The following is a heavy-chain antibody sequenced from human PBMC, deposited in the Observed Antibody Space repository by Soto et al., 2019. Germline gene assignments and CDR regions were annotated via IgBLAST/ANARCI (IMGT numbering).Heavy chain of an antibody. Sequence: EVQLVESGGGLVQPGGSLRLSCVASGFTFSGDWMHWVRQAAGKGLVWVSCINMDGTSTNYADSVKGRFTISRDNAKNTLYLQMNSLRVDDMAVYYCARGPRSLYHHEYWGQGALVTVS. CDR3: ARGPRSLYHHEY. CDR2: INMDGTST. CDR1: GFTFSGDW. V-gene: IGHV3-74*01. D-gene: IGHD2-2*01. J-gene: IGHJ4*02.